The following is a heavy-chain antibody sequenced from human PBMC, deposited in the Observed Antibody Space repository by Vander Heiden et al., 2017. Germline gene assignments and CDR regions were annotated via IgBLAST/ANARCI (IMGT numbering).Heavy chain of an antibody. CDR2: ISGSGGST. V-gene: IGHV3-23*01. CDR1: GFTFSSYA. D-gene: IGHD3-22*01. J-gene: IGHJ4*02. CDR3: AKVEYYYDSSGFDY. Sequence: EVQLLESGGGLVQPGGSLRLSCAASGFTFSSYAMSWVRQAPGKGLEWVSAISGSGGSTYYADSVKGRFTISRENSKNTLYLQMKSMRAEDTAVYYCAKVEYYYDSSGFDYWGQGTLVTVSS.